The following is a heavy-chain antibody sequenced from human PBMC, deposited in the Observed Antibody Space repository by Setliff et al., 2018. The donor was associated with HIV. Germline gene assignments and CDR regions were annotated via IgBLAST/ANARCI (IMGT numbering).Heavy chain of an antibody. CDR3: ARELKSSSGWYGYYYMDV. V-gene: IGHV1-8*02. D-gene: IGHD6-19*01. CDR2: MNPKSGNT. Sequence: ASVKVSCKASGYTFTTNDINWVRQATGQGLEWMGWMNPKSGNTGYAQKFQGRVTMTRDTSIGTAYMELSSLRSDDTAVYYCARELKSSSGWYGYYYMDVWGKGTTVTVSS. CDR1: GYTFTTND. J-gene: IGHJ6*03.